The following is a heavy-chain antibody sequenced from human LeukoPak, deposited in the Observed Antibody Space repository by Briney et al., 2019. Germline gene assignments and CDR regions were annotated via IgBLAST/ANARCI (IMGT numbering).Heavy chain of an antibody. CDR2: IYYSGST. CDR1: GGSITSSSYY. Sequence: SETLSLTCTVSGGSITSSSYYWGWIRQPPGKGLEWIGSIYYSGSTHYSPSLKSRVTISVDTSKNQFSLQLNSVTPEDTAVYYCARVGYGSGSFVGFDPWGQGTLVTVSS. D-gene: IGHD3-10*01. CDR3: ARVGYGSGSFVGFDP. V-gene: IGHV4-39*07. J-gene: IGHJ5*02.